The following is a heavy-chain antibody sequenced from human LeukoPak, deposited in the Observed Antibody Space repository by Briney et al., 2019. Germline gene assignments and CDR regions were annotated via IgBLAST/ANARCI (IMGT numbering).Heavy chain of an antibody. Sequence: GASVKVSCKASGYTFTGCYMHWVRQAPGQGLEWMGWINPNSGGTNYAQKFQGRVTMTRDTSISTAYMELSRLRSDDTAVYYCARDGAARDYYGSGSYYKWVNWFDPWGQGTLVTVSS. CDR1: GYTFTGCY. CDR2: INPNSGGT. D-gene: IGHD3-10*01. V-gene: IGHV1-2*02. J-gene: IGHJ5*02. CDR3: ARDGAARDYYGSGSYYKWVNWFDP.